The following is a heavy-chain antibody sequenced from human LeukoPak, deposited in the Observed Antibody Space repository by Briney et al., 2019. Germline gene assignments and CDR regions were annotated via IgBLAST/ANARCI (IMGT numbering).Heavy chain of an antibody. J-gene: IGHJ3*02. Sequence: SETLSLICTVSGDSIRSSDYYWGCIRQSPGKVLEWIGPIPSSGSTYYKPSLKSRIIISADTSKNQFSLQLSSVTAADTAVYYYVRHCCSSPSKRTFDIWGQGTLVAVSS. CDR1: GDSIRSSDYY. CDR2: IPSSGST. D-gene: IGHD2-15*01. V-gene: IGHV4-39*01. CDR3: VRHCCSSPSKRTFDI.